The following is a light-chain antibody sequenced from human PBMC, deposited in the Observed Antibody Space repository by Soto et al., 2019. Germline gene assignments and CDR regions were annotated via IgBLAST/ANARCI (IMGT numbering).Light chain of an antibody. V-gene: IGKV3-20*01. CDR2: DAS. CDR3: QHYGSSPWT. CDR1: QSVRGSY. Sequence: EMVLRQSPGTLPLSPGERATLSCRASQSVRGSYLAWYQQKPGQAPRLLIYDASSRATGIPDRFSGSGSGTDFTLTVSRLEPEDFAVYYCQHYGSSPWTFGQGTKVEIK. J-gene: IGKJ1*01.